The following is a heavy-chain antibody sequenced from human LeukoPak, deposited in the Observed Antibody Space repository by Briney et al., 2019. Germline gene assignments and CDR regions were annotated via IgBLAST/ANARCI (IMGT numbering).Heavy chain of an antibody. D-gene: IGHD3-3*01. Sequence: GSLRLSCAASGFTFNSYEMNWVRQAPGKGLEWIADINDSGTTNYNPSLKSRVTISVDTSKNEFSLQLNSVTAADTAVFYCARLDWSGFFLDYWGQGILVTVSS. CDR2: INDSGTT. J-gene: IGHJ4*02. V-gene: IGHV4-59*08. CDR1: GFTFNSYE. CDR3: ARLDWSGFFLDY.